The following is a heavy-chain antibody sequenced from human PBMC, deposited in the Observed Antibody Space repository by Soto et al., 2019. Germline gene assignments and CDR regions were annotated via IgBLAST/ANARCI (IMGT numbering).Heavy chain of an antibody. CDR2: SSAYNGNT. V-gene: IGHV1-18*01. CDR3: ARDVVVVPAAIGRYYYYGMDV. J-gene: IGHJ6*02. Sequence: ASVKVSCKASGYTFTSYGISWVRQAPGQGLEWMGWSSAYNGNTNYAQKLQGRVTMTTDTSTSTAYMELRSLRSDDTAVYYCARDVVVVPAAIGRYYYYGMDVWGQGTTVTVSS. CDR1: GYTFTSYG. D-gene: IGHD2-2*01.